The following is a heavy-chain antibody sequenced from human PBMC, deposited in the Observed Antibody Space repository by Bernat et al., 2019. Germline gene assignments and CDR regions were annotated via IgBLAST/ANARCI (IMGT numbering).Heavy chain of an antibody. Sequence: EVQLVKSGGGLVQPGGSLRLSCTASGFTFSNYAMTWVRQAPGKGLEWVSAITNSGGDTYHADSVKGRFSISRDNSKNTLYLQMNSLRDEDTAVYYCAKGSSTSRPYYFDYGGQGSLVIVSS. CDR3: AKGSSTSRPYYFDY. CDR2: ITNSGGDT. V-gene: IGHV3-23*04. CDR1: GFTFSNYA. J-gene: IGHJ4*02. D-gene: IGHD6-6*01.